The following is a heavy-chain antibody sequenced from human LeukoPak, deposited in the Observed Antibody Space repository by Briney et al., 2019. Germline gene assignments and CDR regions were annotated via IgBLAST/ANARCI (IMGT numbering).Heavy chain of an antibody. J-gene: IGHJ6*03. D-gene: IGHD6-6*01. V-gene: IGHV3-7*01. CDR3: AKAYSSSSSVYYHYYMDV. CDR2: IKEDGSEK. Sequence: PGGSLRLSCSASGFTISDYWMSWVRQAPGKGLERVANIKEDGSEKNYVDSAKGRFTISRDNAKNSLYLQMNSLKTEDTAVYYCAKAYSSSSSVYYHYYMDVWGKGTTVTVS. CDR1: GFTISDYW.